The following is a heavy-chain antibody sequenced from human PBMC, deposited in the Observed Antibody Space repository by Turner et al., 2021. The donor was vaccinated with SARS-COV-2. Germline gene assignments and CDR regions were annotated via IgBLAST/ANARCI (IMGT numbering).Heavy chain of an antibody. V-gene: IGHV1-69*01. J-gene: IGHJ4*02. Sequence: QVHLVQSGAEVKTPGYAVKVSCKVSGDKFSTHGISWVRQAPGKGLEWMGGVVPIFGKSNYAQKFQGRVTITADELTTTAYMELSRLTSEDTAVYFCAREGYSGHFDHWGQGTLVTVSS. CDR2: VVPIFGKS. D-gene: IGHD4-4*01. CDR1: GDKFSTHG. CDR3: AREGYSGHFDH.